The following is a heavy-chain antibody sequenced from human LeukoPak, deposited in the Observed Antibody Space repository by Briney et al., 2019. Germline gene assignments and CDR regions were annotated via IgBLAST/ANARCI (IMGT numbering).Heavy chain of an antibody. CDR1: GGSISSSNW. V-gene: IGHV4-4*02. Sequence: SETLSLTCAVSGGSISSSNWWSWVRQPPGKGLEWIGEIYHSGSTNYNPSLKSRVTISVDTSKNQFSLKLSSVTAADTAVYYCARSSEGRYYYDSSGYSYYYYYMDVWGKGTTVTISS. CDR3: ARSSEGRYYYDSSGYSYYYYYMDV. J-gene: IGHJ6*03. D-gene: IGHD3-22*01. CDR2: IYHSGST.